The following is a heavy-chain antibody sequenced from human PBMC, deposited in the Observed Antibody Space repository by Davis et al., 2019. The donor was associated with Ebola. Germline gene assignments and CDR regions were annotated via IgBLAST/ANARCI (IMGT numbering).Heavy chain of an antibody. CDR1: GFTFSTYS. D-gene: IGHD5-24*01. Sequence: PGGSLRLSCAASGFTFSTYSMNWVRQAPGKGLEWVASIGGDSTYKYYAHSVKGRFSISRDNGRNSLYLHMNSLTAEDTAVYYCARRPSVPLQGGGGISDYWGQGTLVIVSS. J-gene: IGHJ4*02. CDR2: IGGDSTYK. CDR3: ARRPSVPLQGGGGISDY. V-gene: IGHV3-21*01.